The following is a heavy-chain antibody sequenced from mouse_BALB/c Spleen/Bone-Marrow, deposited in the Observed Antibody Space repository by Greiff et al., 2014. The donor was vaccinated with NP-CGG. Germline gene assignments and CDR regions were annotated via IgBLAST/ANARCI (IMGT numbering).Heavy chain of an antibody. Sequence: VQLQQSGAELVRPGASVKISCKAFGYTFTDYHINWVKQRPGQGLEWIGYINPYNDYTNYNQKFKGKATLIVDKSSSTAYMELSNLTSEDSAVFYCARHGSSYVRFAYWGQGTLVTVSA. CDR1: GYTFTDYH. J-gene: IGHJ3*01. D-gene: IGHD1-1*01. CDR3: ARHGSSYVRFAY. V-gene: IGHV1S45*01. CDR2: INPYNDYT.